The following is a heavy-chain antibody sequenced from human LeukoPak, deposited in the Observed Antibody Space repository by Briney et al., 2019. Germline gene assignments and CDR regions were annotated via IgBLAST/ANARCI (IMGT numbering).Heavy chain of an antibody. V-gene: IGHV4-34*01. J-gene: IGHJ4*02. CDR1: GVSFSGYY. CDR3: AREDTAMGLAPFDY. D-gene: IGHD5-18*01. Sequence: SETLSLTCAVYGVSFSGYYWSWIRQPPGKGLEWIGEINHSGSTNYNPSLKSRVTISVDTSKNQFSLKLSSVTAADTAVYYCAREDTAMGLAPFDYWGQGTLVTVSS. CDR2: INHSGST.